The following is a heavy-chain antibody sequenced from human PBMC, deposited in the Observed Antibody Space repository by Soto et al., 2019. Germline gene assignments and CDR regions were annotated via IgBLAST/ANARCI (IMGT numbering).Heavy chain of an antibody. CDR3: AQRPGAMVRAHGTFDI. D-gene: IGHD3-10*01. CDR1: GFSLSTSGVG. Sequence: QITLKESGPTLVKPTQTLTLTCTFSGFSLSTSGVGVGWIRQPPGKALEWLALIFWDDDKRYSPSLKSRLTNAKDTRTTQVVLTITNMDPVDTATYCCAQRPGAMVRAHGTFDIWGQGTMVIVSS. J-gene: IGHJ3*02. CDR2: IFWDDDK. V-gene: IGHV2-5*02.